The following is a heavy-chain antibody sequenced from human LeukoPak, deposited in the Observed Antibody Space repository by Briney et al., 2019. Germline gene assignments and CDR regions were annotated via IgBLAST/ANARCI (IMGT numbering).Heavy chain of an antibody. V-gene: IGHV3-74*01. CDR1: GFTFNTYT. D-gene: IGHD5-18*01. CDR2: IYSDGSTT. CDR3: ATGYSYEMDY. Sequence: GGSLRLSCAASGFTFNTYTMNWVRHAPGKGLVWVSHIYSDGSTTSYADSVKGRFTISRDNAKNTLYLQMNGLRAEDTAVYYCATGYSYEMDYWGQGTLVTVSS. J-gene: IGHJ4*02.